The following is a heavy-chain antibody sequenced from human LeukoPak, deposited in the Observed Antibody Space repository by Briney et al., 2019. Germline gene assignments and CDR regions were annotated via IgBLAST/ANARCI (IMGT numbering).Heavy chain of an antibody. CDR2: IFYSGST. Sequence: GSLRPSCAASGFTFSSYEMNWVRQPPGKALEWIGNIFYSGSTYYSPSLKSRVTISLDTSRNQFSLKLNSVTAADTAVYYCAKSNGYGLIDIWGQGTMVTVSS. D-gene: IGHD3-10*01. V-gene: IGHV4-59*12. J-gene: IGHJ3*02. CDR3: AKSNGYGLIDI. CDR1: GFTFSSYE.